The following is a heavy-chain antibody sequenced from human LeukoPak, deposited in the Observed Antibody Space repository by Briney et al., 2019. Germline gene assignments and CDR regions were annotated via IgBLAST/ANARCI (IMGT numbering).Heavy chain of an antibody. CDR2: INHSGST. V-gene: IGHV4-34*01. J-gene: IGHJ6*03. CDR3: AGGSLYYYMDV. Sequence: SGTLSLTCAVYGGSFSGYYWSWIRQPPGKGLEWIGEINHSGSTNYNPSLKSRVTISVDTSKNQFSLKLSSVTAADTAVYYCAGGSLYYYMDVWGKGTTVTVSS. CDR1: GGSFSGYY.